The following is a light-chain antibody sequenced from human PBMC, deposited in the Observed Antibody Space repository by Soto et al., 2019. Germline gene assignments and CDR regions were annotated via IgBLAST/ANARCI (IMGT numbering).Light chain of an antibody. CDR2: GNT. Sequence: QSVLTQPPSVSGAPGQRVTISCTGSSSNIGAGYDVHWYQQLPGTAPKLLVSGNTNRPSGVPDRFSGSKSGTAASLAITGLQAEDEADYYCQSYDSSLSYWVFGGGTKLTVL. CDR3: QSYDSSLSYWV. V-gene: IGLV1-40*01. CDR1: SSNIGAGYD. J-gene: IGLJ3*02.